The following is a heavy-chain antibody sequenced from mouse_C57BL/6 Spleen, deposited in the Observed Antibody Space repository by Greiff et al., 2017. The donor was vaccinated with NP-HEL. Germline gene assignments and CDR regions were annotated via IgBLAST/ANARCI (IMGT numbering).Heavy chain of an antibody. CDR1: GYTFTSYW. CDR3: ARRGVDYDWFAY. D-gene: IGHD2-4*01. CDR2: IDPSDSYT. V-gene: IGHV1-59*01. J-gene: IGHJ3*01. Sequence: QVQLQQSGAELVRPGTSVKLSCKASGYTFTSYWMHWVKQRPGQGLEWIGVIDPSDSYTNYNQKFKGKATLTVDTSSSTAYMQLSSLTSEDSAVYYCARRGVDYDWFAYWGQGTLVTVSA.